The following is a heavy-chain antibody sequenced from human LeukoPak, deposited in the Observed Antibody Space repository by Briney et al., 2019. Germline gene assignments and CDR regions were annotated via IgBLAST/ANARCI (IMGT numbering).Heavy chain of an antibody. Sequence: GGSLRLSCAASGFTFNTYTMNWVRQAPGKGLEWVSSISSRSSFIYYADSVKGRFTISRDNAKNSLYLQMNSLRADDTAVYYCARGDYDFGSWGQGTLVTVSS. CDR1: GFTFNTYT. CDR3: ARGDYDFGS. D-gene: IGHD4/OR15-4a*01. V-gene: IGHV3-21*01. CDR2: ISSRSSFI. J-gene: IGHJ4*02.